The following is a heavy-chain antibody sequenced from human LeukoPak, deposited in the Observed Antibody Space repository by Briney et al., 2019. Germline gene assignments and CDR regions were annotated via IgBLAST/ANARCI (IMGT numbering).Heavy chain of an antibody. CDR1: GYTFTSYG. V-gene: IGHV1-18*01. Sequence: GASXKVSCKASGYTFTSYGISWVRQAPGQGLEWMGWISAYNGNTNYAQKLQGRVTMTTDTSTSTAYMELRSLRSDDTAVYYCARVQYYDFWSGYYDNWGQGTLVTVSS. J-gene: IGHJ4*02. CDR3: ARVQYYDFWSGYYDN. CDR2: ISAYNGNT. D-gene: IGHD3-3*01.